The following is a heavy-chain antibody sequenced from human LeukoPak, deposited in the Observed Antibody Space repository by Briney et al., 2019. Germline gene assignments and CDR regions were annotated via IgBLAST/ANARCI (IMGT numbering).Heavy chain of an antibody. CDR1: GYTFTGYY. CDR2: INPNSGGT. Sequence: ASVKVSCKASGYTFTGYYMHWVRQAPGQGLEWMGWINPNSGGTNYAQKFQGRVTMTRDTSISTAYMELSRLRSDDTAVYYCARTGGGIAALPSHWGQGTLVTVSS. V-gene: IGHV1-2*02. CDR3: ARTGGGIAALPSH. J-gene: IGHJ4*02. D-gene: IGHD6-13*01.